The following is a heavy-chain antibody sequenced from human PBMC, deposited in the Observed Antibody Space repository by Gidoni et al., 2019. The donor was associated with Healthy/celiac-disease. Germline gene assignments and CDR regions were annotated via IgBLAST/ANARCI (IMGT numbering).Heavy chain of an antibody. J-gene: IGHJ5*01. D-gene: IGHD6-13*01. Sequence: QVQLVESGGGVVQPGRSLRLSCAASGFTFRSYAMHWVRQAPGKGLEWVAVISYDGSNKYYADSVKGRFTISRDNSKNTLYLQMNSLRAEDTAVYYCARAGGAAAGTPWFDYWGQGTLVTVSS. CDR1: GFTFRSYA. CDR2: ISYDGSNK. CDR3: ARAGGAAAGTPWFDY. V-gene: IGHV3-30*04.